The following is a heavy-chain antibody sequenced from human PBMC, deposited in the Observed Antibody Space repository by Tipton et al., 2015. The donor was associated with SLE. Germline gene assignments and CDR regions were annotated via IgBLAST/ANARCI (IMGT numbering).Heavy chain of an antibody. V-gene: IGHV4-28*01. CDR1: GYSFSSYW. Sequence: QLAQSGAEVKKPGESLRISCQGSGYSFSSYWIGWVRQMPGKGLEWIGYIYYSGSTYYYPSLKSRITISVDTSKNQFSLEVRSVTAADTAVYYCVRLRSKVLIDYWGQGTLVTVSS. D-gene: IGHD2-8*01. CDR2: IYYSGST. CDR3: VRLRSKVLIDY. J-gene: IGHJ4*02.